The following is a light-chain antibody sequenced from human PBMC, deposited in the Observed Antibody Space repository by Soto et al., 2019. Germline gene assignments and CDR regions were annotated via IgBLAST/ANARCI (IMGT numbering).Light chain of an antibody. J-gene: IGKJ2*01. Sequence: DIVMTQTPLSSPVTLGQPASISCRSSQSLLHSDGNTYLSWLQQRPGQPPRLLIYKISNRLSGVPDRFSGSGAGTDFTLKISRVEADDVGVYYCMQATQYPPYTFGQGTKLEI. V-gene: IGKV2-24*01. CDR2: KIS. CDR1: QSLLHSDGNTY. CDR3: MQATQYPPYT.